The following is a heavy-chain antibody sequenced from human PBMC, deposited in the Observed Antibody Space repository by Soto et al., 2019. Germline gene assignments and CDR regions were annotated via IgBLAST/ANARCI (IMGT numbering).Heavy chain of an antibody. Sequence: ASVKVSCKASGGTFSSYTISWVRQAPGQGLEWMGRIIPILGIANYAQKFQGRVTITADKSTSTAYMELSSLRSEDTAVYYCARVDYYDSSGYYALGFDYWGQGTLVTVSS. CDR2: IIPILGIA. V-gene: IGHV1-69*02. CDR3: ARVDYYDSSGYYALGFDY. D-gene: IGHD3-22*01. CDR1: GGTFSSYT. J-gene: IGHJ4*02.